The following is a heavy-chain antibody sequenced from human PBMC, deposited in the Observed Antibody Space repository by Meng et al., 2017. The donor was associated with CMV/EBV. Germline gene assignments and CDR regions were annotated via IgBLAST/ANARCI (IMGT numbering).Heavy chain of an antibody. V-gene: IGHV3-11*04. D-gene: IGHD6-19*01. Sequence: GGSLRLSCAASGFTFSDYYMSWIRQAPGKGLEWVSYISSSGSTIYYADSVKGRFTISRDNAKNSLYLQMNSLRAEDTAVYYCARVRTISGWSQYHWFAPWGQGTLVTVSS. J-gene: IGHJ5*02. CDR2: ISSSGSTI. CDR1: GFTFSDYY. CDR3: ARVRTISGWSQYHWFAP.